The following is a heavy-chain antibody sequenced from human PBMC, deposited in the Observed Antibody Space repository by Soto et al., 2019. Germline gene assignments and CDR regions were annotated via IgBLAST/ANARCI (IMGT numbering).Heavy chain of an antibody. CDR3: ARLRNHYSMDV. CDR2: IYSSGTT. J-gene: IGHJ6*03. Sequence: QVQLQESGPGLVRPSETLSLTCSVSGGSISGLYWTWARQPPGKGLEWIGWIYSSGTTNYNPALTSRVTMSVDTSKNQFSLKLTSVTAADTAMYYCARLRNHYSMDVWGRGTPVTVSS. D-gene: IGHD1-1*01. V-gene: IGHV4-59*08. CDR1: GGSISGLY.